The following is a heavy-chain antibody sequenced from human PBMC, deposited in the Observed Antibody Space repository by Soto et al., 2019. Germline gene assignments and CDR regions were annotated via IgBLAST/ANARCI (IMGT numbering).Heavy chain of an antibody. CDR3: ARDLIYSSGSLDY. D-gene: IGHD6-19*01. J-gene: IGHJ4*02. CDR2: INPNSGGT. Sequence: ASVKVSCKASGYTFTGYYMHWVRQAPGQGLEWVGWINPNSGGTNYAQKFQGWVTMTRDTSISTAYMELSRLRSDDTAVYYCARDLIYSSGSLDYWGQGTLVTVSS. CDR1: GYTFTGYY. V-gene: IGHV1-2*04.